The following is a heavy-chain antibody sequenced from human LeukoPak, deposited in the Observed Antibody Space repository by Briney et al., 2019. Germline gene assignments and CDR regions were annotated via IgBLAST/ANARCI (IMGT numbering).Heavy chain of an antibody. CDR3: ARGRGELGPFDI. V-gene: IGHV3-13*01. J-gene: IGHJ3*02. CDR1: GFTFNYYD. D-gene: IGHD3-16*01. CDR2: IGTAGDT. Sequence: GGSLRLSCAASGFTFNYYDMNWVRQTPGKSLEWVSAIGTAGDTYYPGSVRGRFTISRENAKNSLYLQMNSLRVGDTAVYYCARGRGELGPFDIWGQGTMVTVSS.